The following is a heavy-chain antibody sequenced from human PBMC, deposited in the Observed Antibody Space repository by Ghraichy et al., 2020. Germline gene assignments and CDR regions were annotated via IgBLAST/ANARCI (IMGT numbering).Heavy chain of an antibody. CDR2: ALQSGSS. V-gene: IGHV4-4*02. CDR3: ARLPRSEYTYGAAGRFDY. J-gene: IGHJ4*02. Sequence: SETLSLTCAVSGASVSSYYWWWGWVRQPPGKGLEWIGEALQSGSSRYNPSFKNRLAISMDKSKNQLSLELRSVSAADTAVYFCARLPRSEYTYGAAGRFDYWGQGTLVIISS. CDR1: GASVSSYYW. D-gene: IGHD5-18*01.